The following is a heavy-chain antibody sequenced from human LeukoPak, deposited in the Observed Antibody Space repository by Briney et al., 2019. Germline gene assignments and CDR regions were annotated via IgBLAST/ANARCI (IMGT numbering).Heavy chain of an antibody. CDR2: IIPIFGTA. CDR1: GGTFNNYA. D-gene: IGHD2-8*01. J-gene: IGHJ4*02. Sequence: SVKVSCKASGGTFNNYANSWVRQAPGQGLGWMGGIIPIFGTAKYAQKFQGRVTITADESTSTAYMELSSLRSDDTAVYYCASHTQRRNDLFVGDYWGQGTLDTVSS. V-gene: IGHV1-69*01. CDR3: ASHTQRRNDLFVGDY.